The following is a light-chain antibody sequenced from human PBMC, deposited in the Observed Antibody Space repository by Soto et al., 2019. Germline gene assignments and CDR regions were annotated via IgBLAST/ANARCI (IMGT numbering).Light chain of an antibody. V-gene: IGKV3-20*01. CDR3: QQYGRSPPFT. J-gene: IGKJ2*01. Sequence: EIVLTQSPGTLSLSPGERDTLSCRASQSVSSTYIAWYQQNPGRAPRLLIYGASSRATGIPDRFSGSGSGTDFTLTISRLEPEDFAVYFCQQYGRSPPFTFGQGTKVDIK. CDR1: QSVSSTY. CDR2: GAS.